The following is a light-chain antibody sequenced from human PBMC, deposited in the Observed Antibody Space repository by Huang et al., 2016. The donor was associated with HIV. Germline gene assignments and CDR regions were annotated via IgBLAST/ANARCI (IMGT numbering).Light chain of an antibody. CDR3: QQYSTSPWT. J-gene: IGKJ1*01. V-gene: IGKV3-20*01. Sequence: EIVLTQSPDTLSLSPGERGTLSCRASHNVTNDYLAWHQHKSGHPPRLLIYGSSGRATATPARFSGSGSGTDFSLTIDTVKPEDFASYYCQQYSTSPWTFGPGTKLEIK. CDR1: HNVTNDY. CDR2: GSS.